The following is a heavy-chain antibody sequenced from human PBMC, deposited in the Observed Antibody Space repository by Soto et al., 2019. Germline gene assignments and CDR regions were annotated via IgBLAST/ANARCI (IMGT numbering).Heavy chain of an antibody. J-gene: IGHJ5*02. V-gene: IGHV3-33*01. CDR2: IWYDGSNK. D-gene: IGHD3-22*01. CDR1: GFTFSSYG. CDR3: ARAPLYGYSNWFDP. Sequence: PGGSLRLSCAASGFTFSSYGMHWVRQAPGKGLEWVAVIWYDGSNKYYADSVKGRFTISRDNSKNTLYLQMNSLRAEDTAVYYCARAPLYGYSNWFDPWGQGTLVTVSS.